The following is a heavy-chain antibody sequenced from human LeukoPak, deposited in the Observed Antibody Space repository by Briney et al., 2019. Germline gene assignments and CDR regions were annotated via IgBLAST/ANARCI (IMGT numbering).Heavy chain of an antibody. CDR2: ISGSGGST. CDR1: GFTFSSYA. V-gene: IGHV3-23*01. Sequence: GGSLRLSCAASGFTFSSYAMSWVRQAPGKGLEWVSAISGSGGSTYYADSVKGRFTISRDNAKNSLYLQMNSLRAEDTAVYYCATYSSSWFNYYFDYWGQGTLVTVSS. J-gene: IGHJ4*02. CDR3: ATYSSSWFNYYFDY. D-gene: IGHD6-13*01.